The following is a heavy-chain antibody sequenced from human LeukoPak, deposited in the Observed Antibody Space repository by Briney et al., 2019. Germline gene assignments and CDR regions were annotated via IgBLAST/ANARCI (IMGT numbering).Heavy chain of an antibody. CDR1: GFTFSPYS. Sequence: GGSLRLSCAASGFTFSPYSMNWVRQAPGKGLEWVSTISSTGGSTYYADSVKGRFTISRDSSKNTLYLQMTTLRADDTAMYYCAREASGWYAYWGQGTLVTVSS. D-gene: IGHD6-19*01. V-gene: IGHV3-23*01. CDR3: AREASGWYAY. J-gene: IGHJ4*02. CDR2: ISSTGGST.